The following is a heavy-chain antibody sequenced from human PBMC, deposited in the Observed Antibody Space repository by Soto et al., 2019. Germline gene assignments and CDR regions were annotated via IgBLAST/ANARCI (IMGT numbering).Heavy chain of an antibody. CDR2: IKSKTDGGTT. J-gene: IGHJ4*02. V-gene: IGHV3-15*07. CDR3: TTGSSFRIVVVAAQANDY. Sequence: GGSLRLSCAASGFTFSNAWMNWVRQAPGKGLEWVGRIKSKTDGGTTDYAAPVKGRFTISRDDSKNTLYLQMNSLKTEDTAVYYCTTGSSFRIVVVAAQANDYWGQGTLVTVSS. D-gene: IGHD2-15*01. CDR1: GFTFSNAW.